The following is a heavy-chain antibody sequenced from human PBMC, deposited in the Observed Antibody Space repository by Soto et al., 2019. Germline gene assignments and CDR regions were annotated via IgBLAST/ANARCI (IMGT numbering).Heavy chain of an antibody. D-gene: IGHD3-22*01. CDR1: GGSISSGGYY. V-gene: IGHV4-31*03. CDR2: IYYSGST. Sequence: TLSLTCTVSGGSISSGGYYWSWIRQHPGKGLEWIGYIYYSGSTYYNPSLKSRVTISVDTSKNQFSPKLSSVTAADTAVYYCARYYYDSSGYYHPPYYFDYWGQGTLVTVSS. CDR3: ARYYYDSSGYYHPPYYFDY. J-gene: IGHJ4*02.